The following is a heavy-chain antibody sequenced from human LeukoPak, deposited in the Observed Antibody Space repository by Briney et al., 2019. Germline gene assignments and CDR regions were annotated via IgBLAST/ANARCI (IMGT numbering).Heavy chain of an antibody. Sequence: ASVKVSCKASGYTFTSYYMHWVRQAPGQGLEWMGWINPNSGGTNYAQKSQGWVTMTRDTSISTAYMELSRLRSDDTAVYYCAKGSGSGTYYAYNFDYWGQGTLVTVSS. V-gene: IGHV1-2*04. CDR1: GYTFTSYY. CDR3: AKGSGSGTYYAYNFDY. J-gene: IGHJ4*02. CDR2: INPNSGGT. D-gene: IGHD1-26*01.